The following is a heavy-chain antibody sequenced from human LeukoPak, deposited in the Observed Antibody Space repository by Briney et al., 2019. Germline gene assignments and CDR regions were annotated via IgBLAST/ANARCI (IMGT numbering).Heavy chain of an antibody. CDR3: ARSVWFGELFADY. CDR1: GYSFTSNV. J-gene: IGHJ4*02. Sequence: ASVKVSCKASGYSFTSNVISWVRQAPGQGLEWMGWISAYNGNTNYAQKLQGRVTMTTDTSTSTAYMELRSLRSEDTAVYYCARSVWFGELFADYWGQGTLVTVSS. CDR2: ISAYNGNT. V-gene: IGHV1-18*01. D-gene: IGHD3-10*01.